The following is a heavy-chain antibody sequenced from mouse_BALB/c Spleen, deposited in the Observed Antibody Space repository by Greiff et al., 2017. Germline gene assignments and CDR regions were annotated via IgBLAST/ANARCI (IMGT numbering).Heavy chain of an antibody. V-gene: IGHV5-6*02. CDR1: GFTFSSYG. CDR3: ARQGGPGAMDY. Sequence: DVMLVESGGDLVKPGGSLKLSCAASGFTFSSYGMSWVRQTPDKRLEWVATISSGGSYTYYPDSVKGRFTISRDNAKNTLYLQMSSLKSEDTAMYYCARQGGPGAMDYWGQGTSVTVSS. J-gene: IGHJ4*01. CDR2: ISSGGSYT. D-gene: IGHD3-3*01.